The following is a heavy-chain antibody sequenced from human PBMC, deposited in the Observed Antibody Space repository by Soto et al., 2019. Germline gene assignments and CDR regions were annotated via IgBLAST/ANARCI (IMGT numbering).Heavy chain of an antibody. Sequence: SETLSLTCTVSGGSISSYYWSWIRQPPGKGLEWIGYIYYSGSTNYNPSLKSRVTISVDTSKNQFSLKLSSVTAADTAVYYCARVNYGDYFDYWGQGTLVTVSS. CDR1: GGSISSYY. J-gene: IGHJ4*02. CDR2: IYYSGST. V-gene: IGHV4-59*01. D-gene: IGHD4-17*01. CDR3: ARVNYGDYFDY.